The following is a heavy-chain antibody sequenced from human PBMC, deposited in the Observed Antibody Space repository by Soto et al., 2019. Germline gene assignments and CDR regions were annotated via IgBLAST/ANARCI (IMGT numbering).Heavy chain of an antibody. J-gene: IGHJ6*02. CDR2: ISSSGSTI. Sequence: EVQLVESGGGLVQPGGSLRLSCAASGFTFSSYEMNWVRQAPGKGLEWVSYISSSGSTIDYADSVKGRFTISRDNAKNSLYLQMNSLRAEDTAVYYCARAPSVGPYHSGYDYYDYYGMDVWGQGTTVTVSS. V-gene: IGHV3-48*03. CDR1: GFTFSSYE. CDR3: ARAPSVGPYHSGYDYYDYYGMDV. D-gene: IGHD5-12*01.